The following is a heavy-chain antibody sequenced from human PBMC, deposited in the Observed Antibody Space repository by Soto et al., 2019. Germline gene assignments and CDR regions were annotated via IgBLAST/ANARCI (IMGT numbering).Heavy chain of an antibody. J-gene: IGHJ6*02. CDR2: IWYDGSNK. CDR1: GFTFSSYG. CDR3: ARGGGYSYGYYYYYGMDV. V-gene: IGHV3-33*01. D-gene: IGHD5-18*01. Sequence: GSLRLSCAASGFTFSSYGMHWVRQAPGKGLEWVAVIWYDGSNKYYADSVKGRFTISRDNSKNTLYLQMNSLRAEDTAVYYCARGGGYSYGYYYYYGMDVWGQGTTVTVSS.